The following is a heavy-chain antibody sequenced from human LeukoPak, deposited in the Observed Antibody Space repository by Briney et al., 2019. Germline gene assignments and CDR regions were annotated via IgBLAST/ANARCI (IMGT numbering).Heavy chain of an antibody. V-gene: IGHV3-30*02. CDR3: ARSSGPPYLDY. CDR2: IRHDGDNK. D-gene: IGHD1-26*01. Sequence: GGSLRLSCIASGFTFSRYGMHWVRQAPGKGLEWVPFIRHDGDNKYYADSVKGRFTISRDNAKNSLYLQMNSLRAEDTAVYYCARSSGPPYLDYWGQGTLVTVSS. CDR1: GFTFSRYG. J-gene: IGHJ4*02.